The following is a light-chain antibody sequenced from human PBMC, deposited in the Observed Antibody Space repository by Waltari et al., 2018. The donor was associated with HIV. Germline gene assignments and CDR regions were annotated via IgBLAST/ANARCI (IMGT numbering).Light chain of an antibody. J-gene: IGKJ2*01. CDR1: QGIRND. CDR3: LQDYKAPYT. V-gene: IGKV1-6*01. Sequence: AIQMTQSPPSLSAAVGDSVTITCRSSQGIRNDLGWYQQKSGKAPKLLIYAASALHNGVPSRFSGSGSGTDFTLTISSVQPEDFATYYCLQDYKAPYTFGQGTKLEIK. CDR2: AAS.